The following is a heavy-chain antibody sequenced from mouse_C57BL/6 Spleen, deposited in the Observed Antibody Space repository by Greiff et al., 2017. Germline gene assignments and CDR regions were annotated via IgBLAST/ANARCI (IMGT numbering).Heavy chain of an antibody. Sequence: QVQLQQPGAELVRPGSSVKLSCKASGYTFTSYWMHWVKQRPIQGLEWIGNIDPSDSETHYNQKFKDKATLTVDKSSSTAYMQLSSLTSEDSAVYYCAIKGDYSNSYAMDYWGQGTSVTVSS. J-gene: IGHJ4*01. CDR2: IDPSDSET. D-gene: IGHD2-5*01. CDR1: GYTFTSYW. CDR3: AIKGDYSNSYAMDY. V-gene: IGHV1-52*01.